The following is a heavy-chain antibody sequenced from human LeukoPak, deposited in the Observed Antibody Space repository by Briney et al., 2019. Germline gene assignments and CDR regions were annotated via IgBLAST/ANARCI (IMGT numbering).Heavy chain of an antibody. D-gene: IGHD3-22*01. CDR1: GGSISSYY. J-gene: IGHJ5*02. CDR2: IYYSGST. Sequence: SETLSLTCTVSGGSISSYYWSWIRQPPGKGLEWIGYIYYSGSTYYNPSLKSRVTISVDTSKNQFSLKLSSVTAADTAVYYCAGEITDYYDSSGYFSSWFDPWGQGTLVTVSS. CDR3: AGEITDYYDSSGYFSSWFDP. V-gene: IGHV4-59*04.